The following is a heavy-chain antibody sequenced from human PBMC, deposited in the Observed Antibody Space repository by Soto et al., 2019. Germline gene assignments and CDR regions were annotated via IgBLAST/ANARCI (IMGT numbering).Heavy chain of an antibody. J-gene: IGHJ4*02. CDR2: IYNSGST. CDR3: ARGPAGDKVDY. D-gene: IGHD7-27*01. Sequence: QVQLQESGPGLVEPSQTLSLTCTVSGGSISSVYYYWSWIRQPPGKGLEWIVHIYNSGSTYSNPSLKSRVTISVDTSKNQFSLNLSSVTATDTAVYYCARGPAGDKVDYWGQGTLVTVSS. CDR1: GGSISSVYYY. V-gene: IGHV4-30-4*01.